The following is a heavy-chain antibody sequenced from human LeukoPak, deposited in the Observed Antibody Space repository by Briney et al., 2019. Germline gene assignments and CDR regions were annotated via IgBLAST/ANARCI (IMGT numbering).Heavy chain of an antibody. Sequence: PSETLSLTCTVSGGSISSSSYYWGWIRQPPGKGLEWIGGIYYSGSTYYNPSLKSRVTISVDTSKNQFSLKLSSVTAADTAVYYCARTPGACIAAAGTSCGYFDYWGQGTLVTVSS. D-gene: IGHD6-13*01. CDR3: ARTPGACIAAAGTSCGYFDY. J-gene: IGHJ4*02. V-gene: IGHV4-39*01. CDR2: IYYSGST. CDR1: GGSISSSSYY.